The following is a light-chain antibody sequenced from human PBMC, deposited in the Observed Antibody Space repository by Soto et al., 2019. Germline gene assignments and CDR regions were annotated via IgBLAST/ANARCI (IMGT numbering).Light chain of an antibody. CDR3: PHRSIWWT. Sequence: VMTQSPATMAVSRGAGCAGFCRASESVTSSLAWYQQKPGQAPSLLIYAASTRATDVPARLSGSGSGTDFPLNISSLEPEDFAVYYCPHRSIWWTVGP. CDR1: ESVTSS. J-gene: IGKJ3*01. CDR2: AAS. V-gene: IGKV3-15*01.